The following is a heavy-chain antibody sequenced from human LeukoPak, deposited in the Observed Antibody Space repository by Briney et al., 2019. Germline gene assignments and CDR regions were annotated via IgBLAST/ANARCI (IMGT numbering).Heavy chain of an antibody. Sequence: GGSLRLSCAASGFTSSSYWMTWVRQAPGKGLEWVANIKQDGSERYYVESVKGRFTISRDNAKNSLYLQVNSLRGEDTAVYYCARDRVTHDYWGQGTLVSVSS. J-gene: IGHJ4*02. CDR2: IKQDGSER. CDR1: GFTSSSYW. CDR3: ARDRVTHDY. D-gene: IGHD2-21*02. V-gene: IGHV3-7*01.